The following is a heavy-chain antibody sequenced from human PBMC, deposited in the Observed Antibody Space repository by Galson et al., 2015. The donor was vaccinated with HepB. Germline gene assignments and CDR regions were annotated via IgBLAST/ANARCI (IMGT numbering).Heavy chain of an antibody. CDR2: ISAYNGNT. Sequence: SVKVSCKASGYTFTSYGISWVRQAPGQGLEWMGWISAYNGNTNYAQKLQGRVTMTTDTSTSTAYVELRSLRSDDTAVYYCALGIVGAADAFDIWGQGTMVTVSS. V-gene: IGHV1-18*01. D-gene: IGHD1-26*01. CDR3: ALGIVGAADAFDI. J-gene: IGHJ3*02. CDR1: GYTFTSYG.